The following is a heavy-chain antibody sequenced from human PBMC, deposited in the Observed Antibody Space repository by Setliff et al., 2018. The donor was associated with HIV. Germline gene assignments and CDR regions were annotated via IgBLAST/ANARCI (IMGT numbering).Heavy chain of an antibody. CDR2: IYSGGTT. CDR1: GFTVSSNY. D-gene: IGHD6-13*01. CDR3: AKADDGAAAGPAP. J-gene: IGHJ5*02. V-gene: IGHV3-66*02. Sequence: GGSLRLSCAASGFTVSSNYMNWVRQAPGKGLEWVSIIYSGGTTYYADSVKGRFTISRDNSKNTVYLQMSSLRVEDTALYYCAKADDGAAAGPAPWGQGTLVTVSS.